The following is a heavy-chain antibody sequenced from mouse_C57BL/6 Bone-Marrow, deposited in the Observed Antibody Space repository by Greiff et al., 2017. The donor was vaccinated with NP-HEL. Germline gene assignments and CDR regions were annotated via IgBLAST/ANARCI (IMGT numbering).Heavy chain of an antibody. CDR2: IDPSDSYT. CDR1: GYTFTSYW. CDR3: ASIYDYDEDSFGY. V-gene: IGHV1-59*01. D-gene: IGHD2-4*01. Sequence: QVQLQQPGAELVRPGTSVKLSCKASGYTFTSYWMHWVKQRPGQGLEWIGVIDPSDSYTNYNQKFKGKATLTVDTSSSTAYMQLSSLTSEDSAVYYCASIYDYDEDSFGYWGQGTTLTVSS. J-gene: IGHJ2*01.